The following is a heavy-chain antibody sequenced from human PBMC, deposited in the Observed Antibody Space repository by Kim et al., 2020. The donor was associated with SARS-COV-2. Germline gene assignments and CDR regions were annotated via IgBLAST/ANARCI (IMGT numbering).Heavy chain of an antibody. CDR2: IQSKTDGGTI. CDR3: TTDTLREELASGSYSFRYSFRYYCGMDV. V-gene: IGHV3-15*01. J-gene: IGHJ6*02. D-gene: IGHD3-10*01. Sequence: GGSLRLSCAASGFTFSNAWMSWVRQAPGKGLEWVGRIQSKTDGGTIDYAAPVKGRFTISRDDSKNTLYLQMNSLKTEDTAVYYCTTDTLREELASGSYSFRYSFRYYCGMDVWGQGTTVTVSS. CDR1: GFTFSNAW.